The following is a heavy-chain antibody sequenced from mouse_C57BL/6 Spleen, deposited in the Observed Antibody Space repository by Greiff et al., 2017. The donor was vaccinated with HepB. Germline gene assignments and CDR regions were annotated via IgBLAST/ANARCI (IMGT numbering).Heavy chain of an antibody. CDR2: INPSNGGT. CDR3: ARWGYYGSSYAMDY. J-gene: IGHJ4*01. Sequence: QVQLQQPGTELVKPGASVKLSCKASGYTFTSYWMHWVKQRPGQGLEWIGNINPSNGGTNYNEKFKSKATLTVDTYSSTAYLQLSRLTSEDAAVYYCARWGYYGSSYAMDYWGQGTSVTVSS. D-gene: IGHD1-1*01. V-gene: IGHV1-53*01. CDR1: GYTFTSYW.